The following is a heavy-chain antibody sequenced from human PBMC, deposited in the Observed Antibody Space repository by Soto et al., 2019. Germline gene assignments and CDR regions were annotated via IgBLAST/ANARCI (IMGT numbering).Heavy chain of an antibody. J-gene: IGHJ4*02. CDR3: AILILTGPSDY. CDR1: GVTFSSYA. CDR2: ISGSGGST. D-gene: IGHD3-9*01. V-gene: IGHV3-23*01. Sequence: PXGSLRLSCAASGVTFSSYAMSWVRQAPGKGLEWVSAISGSGGSTYYADSVKGRFTISRDNSKNTLYPQMNSPRAEDTAVYYFAILILTGPSDYWGQGTLVTVSS.